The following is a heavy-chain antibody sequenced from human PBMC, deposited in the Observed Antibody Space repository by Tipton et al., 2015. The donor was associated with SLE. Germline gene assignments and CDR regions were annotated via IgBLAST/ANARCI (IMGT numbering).Heavy chain of an antibody. D-gene: IGHD5-24*01. CDR1: GGSMSTDSYY. V-gene: IGHV4-61*10. Sequence: TLSLTCTVSGGSMSTDSYYWSWIRQPAGKGLEWIGHIYYSGSTYYNPSLKSRDTISVDTSKNQFSLRLTSVTAADTAVYYCARAEMTTEGSAFYFYVDVWGKGTTVTVSS. J-gene: IGHJ6*03. CDR2: IYYSGST. CDR3: ARAEMTTEGSAFYFYVDV.